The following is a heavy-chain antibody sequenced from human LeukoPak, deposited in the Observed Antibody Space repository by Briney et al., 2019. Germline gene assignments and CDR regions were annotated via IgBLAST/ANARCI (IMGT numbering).Heavy chain of an antibody. CDR1: GFTFSSYG. CDR2: IRYDGSNT. V-gene: IGHV3-30*02. D-gene: IGHD5-18*01. Sequence: GGSLRLSCAASGFTFSSYGMHWVRQAPGKGLEWVAFIRYDGSNTYYADSVKGRFTISRDNSKNTLYLQMNSLRAEDTAVYYCAKHRGYELNWFDPWGQGTLVTVSS. J-gene: IGHJ5*02. CDR3: AKHRGYELNWFDP.